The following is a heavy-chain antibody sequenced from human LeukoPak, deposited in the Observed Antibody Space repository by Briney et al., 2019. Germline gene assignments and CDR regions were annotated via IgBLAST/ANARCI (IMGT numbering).Heavy chain of an antibody. Sequence: GGSLRLPCAASGYTFSSYAMSWVRQAPGKGLEWVSAISGSGGSTYYADSVKGRFTISRDNSKNTLYLQMNSLRAEDTAVYYCAKFLPTHIVVANYYFDYWGQGTLVTVSS. J-gene: IGHJ4*02. V-gene: IGHV3-23*01. D-gene: IGHD2-21*01. CDR3: AKFLPTHIVVANYYFDY. CDR1: GYTFSSYA. CDR2: ISGSGGST.